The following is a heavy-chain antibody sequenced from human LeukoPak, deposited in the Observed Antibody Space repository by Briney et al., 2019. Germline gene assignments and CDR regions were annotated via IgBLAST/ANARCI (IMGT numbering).Heavy chain of an antibody. Sequence: SETLSLTCTVSGGSISSYFWSWMRQPAGKGLEWIGRIYNSGSTNYNPSLKSRVTMSVDTSKNQLYLNLRYVTAADTAVYYCARNAGDYWGQGTLVTVSS. CDR3: ARNAGDY. J-gene: IGHJ4*02. V-gene: IGHV4-4*07. CDR2: IYNSGST. CDR1: GGSISSYF. D-gene: IGHD1-1*01.